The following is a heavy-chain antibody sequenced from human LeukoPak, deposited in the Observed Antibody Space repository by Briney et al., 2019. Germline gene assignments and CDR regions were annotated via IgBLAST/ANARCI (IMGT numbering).Heavy chain of an antibody. CDR2: ISDYNGNT. V-gene: IGHV1-18*01. CDR1: GYTFTSYG. D-gene: IGHD3-22*01. CDR3: ARDLRRAYYDSSGYYSDFDY. J-gene: IGHJ4*02. Sequence: ASVKVSCKASGYTFTSYGISWVRQAPGQGLEWMGWISDYNGNTNYAQKLQGRVTMTTDTSTSTAYMELRSLRSDDTAVYYCARDLRRAYYDSSGYYSDFDYWGQGTLVTVSS.